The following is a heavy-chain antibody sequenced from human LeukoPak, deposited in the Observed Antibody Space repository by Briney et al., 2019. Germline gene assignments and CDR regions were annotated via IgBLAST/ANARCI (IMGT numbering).Heavy chain of an antibody. D-gene: IGHD3-22*01. J-gene: IGHJ4*02. V-gene: IGHV1-8*01. CDR1: DYTFTSYD. Sequence: GASVKVSCKASDYTFTSYDINWVRQATGQGLEWMGWMNPNTLNTGYAQKFQGRVTMTRNTSISTAYMELSSLRSEDTAVYYCATNYYDSSGYYSNWGQGTLVTVSS. CDR2: MNPNTLNT. CDR3: ATNYYDSSGYYSN.